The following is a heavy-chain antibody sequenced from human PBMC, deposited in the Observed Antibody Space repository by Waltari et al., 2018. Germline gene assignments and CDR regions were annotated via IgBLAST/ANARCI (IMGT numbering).Heavy chain of an antibody. J-gene: IGHJ4*02. V-gene: IGHV3-7*02. CDR3: ASMTRSWYFDY. CDR1: GFPFSSYW. CDR2: IKQDGSEK. Sequence: EVQLVESGGGLVQPGGSLRLSCAASGFPFSSYWMSWVRQAPGKGLEWVANIKQDGSEKYYVDSVKGRFTISRDNAKNSLYLQMNSLRAEDTAVYYCASMTRSWYFDYWGQGTLVTVSS. D-gene: IGHD6-13*01.